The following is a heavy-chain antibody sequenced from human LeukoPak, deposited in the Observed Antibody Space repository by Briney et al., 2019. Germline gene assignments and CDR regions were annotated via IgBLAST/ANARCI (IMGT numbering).Heavy chain of an antibody. CDR1: GFTFSSYS. J-gene: IGHJ4*02. CDR3: TTTLGGGAKTDY. D-gene: IGHD3-16*01. Sequence: PGGSLRLSCAASGFTFSSYSMNWVRQAPGKGLEWVSSISSSSSYIYYADSVKGRFTISRDNAKNSLYLQMNSLRAEDTAVYYCTTTLGGGAKTDYWGQGTLVTVSS. CDR2: ISSSSSYI. V-gene: IGHV3-21*01.